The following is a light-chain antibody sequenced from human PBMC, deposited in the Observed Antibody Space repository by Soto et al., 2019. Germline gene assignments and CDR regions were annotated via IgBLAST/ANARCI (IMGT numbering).Light chain of an antibody. CDR3: SSYTSRGTLV. V-gene: IGLV2-14*01. CDR1: TSDIGAYNY. Sequence: QSALTQPDSVSGSPGQSITLSCTGTTSDIGAYNYVSWYQHNPGNAPKLMIYEVTNRPSGVSSRFSGSKSGSTASLTITGLQSDDEADYYCSSYTSRGTLVFGGGTQLTVL. CDR2: EVT. J-gene: IGLJ3*02.